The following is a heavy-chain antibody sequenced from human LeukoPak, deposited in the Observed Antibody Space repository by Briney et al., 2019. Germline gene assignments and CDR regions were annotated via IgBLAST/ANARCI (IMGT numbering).Heavy chain of an antibody. CDR1: GFTFSSYA. Sequence: GGSLRLSCAASGFTFSSYAMHWVRQAPGKGLEWVAVISYDGSNKYYADSVKGRFTISRDNSKNTLYLQMNSLRAEDTAVYYCARGSGYTIRIRTEIGDAFDIWGQGTMVTVSS. CDR3: ARGSGYTIRIRTEIGDAFDI. CDR2: ISYDGSNK. D-gene: IGHD3-22*01. J-gene: IGHJ3*02. V-gene: IGHV3-30-3*01.